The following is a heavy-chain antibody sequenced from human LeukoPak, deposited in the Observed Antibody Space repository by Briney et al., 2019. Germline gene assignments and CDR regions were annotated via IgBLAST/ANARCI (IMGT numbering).Heavy chain of an antibody. CDR3: AVQRGGDGYNTFDY. D-gene: IGHD5-24*01. CDR2: LSGSGDDT. V-gene: IGHV3-23*01. J-gene: IGHJ4*02. CDR1: GLTFSSYA. Sequence: TGGSLRLSCAASGLTFSSYAMSWVRQAPGKGLEWVSALSGSGDDTYYADSVKGRFTISRDNSKNTLYLQMNSLRAEDTAVYYCAVQRGGDGYNTFDYWGQGTLVTVSS.